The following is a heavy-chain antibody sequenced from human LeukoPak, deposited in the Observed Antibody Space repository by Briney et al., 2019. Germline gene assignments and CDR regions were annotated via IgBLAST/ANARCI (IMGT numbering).Heavy chain of an antibody. V-gene: IGHV4-31*03. Sequence: SQTLSLTCTVSGGFISSGGYYWSWIRQHPGKGLEWIGYIYYSGSTYYNPSLKSRVTISVDTSKNQFSLKLSSVTAADTAVYYCARDFRSRFGESLYFDYWGQGTLVTVSS. CDR3: ARDFRSRFGESLYFDY. D-gene: IGHD3-10*01. CDR1: GGFISSGGYY. CDR2: IYYSGST. J-gene: IGHJ4*02.